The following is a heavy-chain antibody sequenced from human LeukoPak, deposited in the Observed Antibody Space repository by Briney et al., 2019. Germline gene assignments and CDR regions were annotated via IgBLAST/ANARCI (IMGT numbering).Heavy chain of an antibody. Sequence: PSETLSLTCTVSGGSISSYYWSWIRQPPGKGLEWIGYTYYSGSTKYNPSLKSRVTISVDTSKNQFSLKLSSVTAADTAVYYCARGSSSWSDYWGQGTLVTVSS. V-gene: IGHV4-59*01. CDR1: GGSISSYY. CDR3: ARGSSSWSDY. D-gene: IGHD6-13*01. J-gene: IGHJ4*02. CDR2: TYYSGST.